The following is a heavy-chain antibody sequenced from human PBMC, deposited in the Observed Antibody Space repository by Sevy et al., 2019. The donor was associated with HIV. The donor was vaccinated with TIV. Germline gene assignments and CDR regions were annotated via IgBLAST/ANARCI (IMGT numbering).Heavy chain of an antibody. CDR1: GGSFSGYY. Sequence: SETLSLTCAVHGGSFSGYYWNWIRQPPGKGLEWIGEINHSGSTNYNPSLKSRVTISVDTSKNQFSLKLSSVTAADTAVYYYARSPPIVVVPGAPSWLDPRGQGTLVTVSS. D-gene: IGHD2-2*01. CDR3: ARSPPIVVVPGAPSWLDP. CDR2: INHSGST. V-gene: IGHV4-34*01. J-gene: IGHJ5*02.